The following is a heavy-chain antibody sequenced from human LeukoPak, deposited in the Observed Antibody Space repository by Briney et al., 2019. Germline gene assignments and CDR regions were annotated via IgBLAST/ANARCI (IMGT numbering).Heavy chain of an antibody. CDR1: GFTFSDYY. V-gene: IGHV3-11*01. D-gene: IGHD3-22*01. J-gene: IGHJ4*02. Sequence: GGSLRLSCAASGFTFSDYYMSWIRQAPGKGLEWVSYISSSGSTIYYADSVKGRFTISRDNAKNSLYLQMNSLRAEDTAVYYCAKGTSTMIVVVIDYWGQGTLVTVSS. CDR3: AKGTSTMIVVVIDY. CDR2: ISSSGSTI.